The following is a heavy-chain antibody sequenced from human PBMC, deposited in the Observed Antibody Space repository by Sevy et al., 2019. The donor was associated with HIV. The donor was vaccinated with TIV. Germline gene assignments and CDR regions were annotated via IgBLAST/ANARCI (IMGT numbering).Heavy chain of an antibody. V-gene: IGHV6-1*01. CDR3: AREXWXTNXXDX. J-gene: IGHJ5*02. CDR2: TXXXXKWYN. CDR1: GXXVXSNSAA. Sequence: QSQTLSLTCAISGXXVXSNSAAWNWIXQXPSRGLEXXGXTXXXXKWYNDYAVSVKSRITINPDTSKNQFSLQLNSVTPEDTAVYYXAREXWXTNXXDXWGQGTLVTVSS.